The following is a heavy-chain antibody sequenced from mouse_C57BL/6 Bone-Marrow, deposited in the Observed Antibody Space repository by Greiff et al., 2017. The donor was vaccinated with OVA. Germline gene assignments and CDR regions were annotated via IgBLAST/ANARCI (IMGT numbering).Heavy chain of an antibody. D-gene: IGHD4-1*01. J-gene: IGHJ1*03. CDR3: AREETGTGYFDV. V-gene: IGHV1-54*01. Sequence: VQLQQSGAELVRPGTSVKVSCKASGYAFTNYLIEWVKQRPGQGLEWIGVINPGSGGTNYNEKFKGKATLTADKSSSTAYMQLSSLTSEDSAVYFCAREETGTGYFDVWGTGTTVTVSS. CDR1: GYAFTNYL. CDR2: INPGSGGT.